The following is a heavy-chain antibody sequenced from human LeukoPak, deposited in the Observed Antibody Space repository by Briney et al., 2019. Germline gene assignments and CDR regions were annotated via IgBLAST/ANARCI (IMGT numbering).Heavy chain of an antibody. D-gene: IGHD5-18*01. V-gene: IGHV4-59*01. CDR3: ARGSYYSYDDYYFDY. Sequence: PSETLSLTCTVSGGSISSYYWSWIRQPPGKGLEWIGYIYYSGSTNYNPSLKSRVTISVDTSKNQFSLKQSSVTAADTAVYYCARGSYYSYDDYYFDYWGQGTLVTVSS. CDR2: IYYSGST. CDR1: GGSISSYY. J-gene: IGHJ4*02.